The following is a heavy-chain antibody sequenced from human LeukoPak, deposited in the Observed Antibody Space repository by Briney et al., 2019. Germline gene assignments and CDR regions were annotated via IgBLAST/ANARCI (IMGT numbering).Heavy chain of an antibody. D-gene: IGHD5-18*01. CDR2: ISSSGSTI. V-gene: IGHV3-48*03. Sequence: GGSLRLSCAASGFTFSSYEMNWVSQAPGKGLEGVLYISSSGSTIYYADSVKGRFTISRDNAKNSLYLQMNSLRAEDTAVYYCAREGVILGYGLWGQGTLVTVSS. CDR3: AREGVILGYGL. J-gene: IGHJ4*02. CDR1: GFTFSSYE.